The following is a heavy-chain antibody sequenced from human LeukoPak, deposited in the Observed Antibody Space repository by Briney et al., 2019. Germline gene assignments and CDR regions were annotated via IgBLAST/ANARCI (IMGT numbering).Heavy chain of an antibody. CDR1: GGSISSGGYS. Sequence: SETLSLTCAVSGGSISSGGYSWSWIRQPPGKGLEWIGYIYHSGSTYYNPSLKSRVTISVDTSKNQFSLKLSSVTAADTAVYYCARSHLGYCSGGSCYSRAPRWYYGMDVWGQGTTVTVSS. CDR2: IYHSGST. J-gene: IGHJ6*02. D-gene: IGHD2-15*01. CDR3: ARSHLGYCSGGSCYSRAPRWYYGMDV. V-gene: IGHV4-30-2*01.